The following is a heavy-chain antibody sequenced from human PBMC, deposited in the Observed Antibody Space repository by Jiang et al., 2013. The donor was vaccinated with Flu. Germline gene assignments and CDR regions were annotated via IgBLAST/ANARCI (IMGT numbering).Heavy chain of an antibody. D-gene: IGHD6-13*01. CDR1: GYSFTSYW. CDR3: AQGSSSTYYYYGMDV. Sequence: GAEVKKPGESLRISCKGSGYSFTSYWISWVRQMPGKGLEWMGRIDPSDSYTNYSPSFQGHVTISADKSISTAYLQWSSLKASDTAMYYCAQGSSSTYYYYGMDVWGQGTTVTVSS. CDR2: IDPSDSYT. V-gene: IGHV5-10-1*01. J-gene: IGHJ6*02.